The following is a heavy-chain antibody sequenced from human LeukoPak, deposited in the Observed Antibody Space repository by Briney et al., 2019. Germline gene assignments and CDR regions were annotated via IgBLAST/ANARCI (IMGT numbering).Heavy chain of an antibody. CDR3: ARSITMVRGVFDY. J-gene: IGHJ4*02. CDR2: INPNSGGT. D-gene: IGHD3-10*01. CDR1: GYTFTGYY. Sequence: ASVKVSCKASGYTFTGYYMHWVRQAPGQGLEWMGWINPNSGGTNYAQKFQGRVTMTRDTPISTAYMELSRLRSDDTAVYYCARSITMVRGVFDYWGQGTLVTVSS. V-gene: IGHV1-2*02.